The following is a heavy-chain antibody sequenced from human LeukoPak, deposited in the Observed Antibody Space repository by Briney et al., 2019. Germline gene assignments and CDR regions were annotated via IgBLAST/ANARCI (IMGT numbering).Heavy chain of an antibody. CDR2: IIPIFGTA. Sequence: SVKVSCKASGGTFSSHAISWVRQAPGQGLEWMGGIIPIFGTANYAQKFQGRVTITTDESTSTAYMELSSLRSEDTAVYYCARYYPPRYYFDYWGQGTLVTVSS. J-gene: IGHJ4*02. CDR1: GGTFSSHA. CDR3: ARYYPPRYYFDY. D-gene: IGHD3-10*01. V-gene: IGHV1-69*05.